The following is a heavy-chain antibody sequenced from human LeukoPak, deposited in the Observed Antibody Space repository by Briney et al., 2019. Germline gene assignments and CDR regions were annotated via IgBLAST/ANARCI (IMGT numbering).Heavy chain of an antibody. D-gene: IGHD3-10*01. CDR2: IYTSGST. Sequence: PSETLSLTCTVSGGSISSYYWSWIRQPAGKGLEWIGRIYTSGSTNYNPSLKSRVTMSVDTSKNQFSLKLSSVTAADTAVYYCARAYYCGSGSYYNPLHYFDYRGQGTLVTVSS. CDR3: ARAYYCGSGSYYNPLHYFDY. V-gene: IGHV4-4*07. J-gene: IGHJ4*02. CDR1: GGSISSYY.